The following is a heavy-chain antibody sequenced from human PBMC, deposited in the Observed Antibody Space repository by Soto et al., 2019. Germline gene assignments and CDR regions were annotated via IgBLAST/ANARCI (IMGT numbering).Heavy chain of an antibody. CDR1: GYTFTSYG. Sequence: GASVKVSCKASGYTFTSYGISWVRQAPGQGLEWMGWISAYNGNTKYAQKLQGRATITTDTSTSTAYMELRSLRSDDTAVYYCSRQTYYYDSSGYYYGYWGQGTLVTVSS. CDR3: SRQTYYYDSSGYYYGY. J-gene: IGHJ4*02. CDR2: ISAYNGNT. D-gene: IGHD3-22*01. V-gene: IGHV1-18*01.